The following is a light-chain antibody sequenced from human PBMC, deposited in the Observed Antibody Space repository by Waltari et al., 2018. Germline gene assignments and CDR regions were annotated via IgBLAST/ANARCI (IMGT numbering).Light chain of an antibody. CDR3: QQRSAWPLT. J-gene: IGKJ4*01. CDR2: GVS. Sequence: EIVLTQSPATLSLSPGERATLSCRASQSVSSYLAWSQQKPGLTPRLLIYGVSNRATGIPARFSGSGSGTDFTLTITSLEPEDFAVYYCQQRSAWPLTFGGGTKVEIK. V-gene: IGKV3-11*01. CDR1: QSVSSY.